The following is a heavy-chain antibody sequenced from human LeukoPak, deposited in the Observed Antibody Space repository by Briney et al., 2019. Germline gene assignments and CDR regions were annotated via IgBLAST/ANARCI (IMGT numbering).Heavy chain of an antibody. CDR2: INHSGST. CDR1: GGSFSGYY. D-gene: IGHD2-8*01. CDR3: ARARDIVLMVYDY. J-gene: IGHJ4*02. Sequence: SETLSLTCAVYGGSFSGYYWSWIRQPPGKGLEWIGEINHSGSTNYNPSLKSRVTISVDTSKNQFSLKLSFVTAADTAVYYCARARDIVLMVYDYWGQGTLVTVSS. V-gene: IGHV4-34*01.